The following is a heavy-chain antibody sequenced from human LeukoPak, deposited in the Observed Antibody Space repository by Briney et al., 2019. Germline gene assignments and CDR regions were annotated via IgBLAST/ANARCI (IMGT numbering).Heavy chain of an antibody. CDR2: ISGIGGTT. D-gene: IGHD6-13*01. CDR1: GFTFSSYA. Sequence: GGSRRLSCEASGFTFSSYAMSWVRQAPGKGLEWVSVISGIGGTTPYADSVKGRFTISRDNSKNTLFLQMNSLRAEDTAVYYCARLAGGIAAAGGVDYWGQGTLVTVSS. CDR3: ARLAGGIAAAGGVDY. V-gene: IGHV3-23*01. J-gene: IGHJ4*02.